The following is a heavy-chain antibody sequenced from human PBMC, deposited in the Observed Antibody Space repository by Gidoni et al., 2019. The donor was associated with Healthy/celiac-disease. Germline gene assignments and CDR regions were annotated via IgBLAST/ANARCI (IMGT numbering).Heavy chain of an antibody. V-gene: IGHV3-30*18. J-gene: IGHJ4*02. Sequence: QVQLVESGGGVVQPGRSLRLSCAASGFPFSSYGMHWVRQAPGKGLEWVAVISYDGSNKYYADSVKGRFTISRDNSKNTLYLQMNSLRAEDTAVYYCAKDLRYSSGWYLPLYFDYWGQGTLVTVSS. D-gene: IGHD6-19*01. CDR1: GFPFSSYG. CDR2: ISYDGSNK. CDR3: AKDLRYSSGWYLPLYFDY.